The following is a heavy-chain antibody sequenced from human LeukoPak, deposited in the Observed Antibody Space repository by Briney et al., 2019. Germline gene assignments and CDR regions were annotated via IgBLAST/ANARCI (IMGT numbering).Heavy chain of an antibody. D-gene: IGHD3-9*01. Sequence: SETLSLTCTVSGGSISSGSYYWSWIRQPAGKGLEWIGRIYTSGSTNYNPSLKSRVTISVDTSKNQFSLKLSSVTAADTAVYYCARENYDILTGYDYWGQGTLVTVSS. CDR3: ARENYDILTGYDY. J-gene: IGHJ4*02. CDR2: IYTSGST. V-gene: IGHV4-61*02. CDR1: GGSISSGSYY.